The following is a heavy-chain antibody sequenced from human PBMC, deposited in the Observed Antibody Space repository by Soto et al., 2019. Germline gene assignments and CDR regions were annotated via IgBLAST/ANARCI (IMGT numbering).Heavy chain of an antibody. CDR3: ARVEVTAIPTYYYYMDV. CDR1: GFTFSDYY. CDR2: ISSSGSTI. D-gene: IGHD2-21*02. Sequence: GGSLRLSCAASGFTFSDYYMSWIRQAPGKGLEWVSYISSSGSTIYYADSVKGRFTISRDNAKNSLYLQMNSLRAEDTAVYYCARVEVTAIPTYYYYMDVWGKGTTVTVSS. V-gene: IGHV3-11*01. J-gene: IGHJ6*03.